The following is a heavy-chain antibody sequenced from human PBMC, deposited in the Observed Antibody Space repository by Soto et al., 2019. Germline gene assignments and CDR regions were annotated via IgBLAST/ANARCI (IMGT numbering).Heavy chain of an antibody. V-gene: IGHV1-46*04. Sequence: GASVKVSCKASGYSFTSYYMHWVRQAPGQGLEWMGIINPSGGSTTYAQKLQGRVTMTRDTSTSTVYMELSSLRSEDTAVYYCARDERFPSSGMDVWGQGTTVTVSS. CDR3: ARDERFPSSGMDV. CDR1: GYSFTSYY. D-gene: IGHD2-21*01. J-gene: IGHJ6*02. CDR2: INPSGGST.